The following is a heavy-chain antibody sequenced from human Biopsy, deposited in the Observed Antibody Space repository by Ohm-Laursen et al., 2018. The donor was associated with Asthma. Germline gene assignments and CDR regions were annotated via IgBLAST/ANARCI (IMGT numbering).Heavy chain of an antibody. CDR1: GFIISDSY. J-gene: IGHJ1*01. V-gene: IGHV3-11*06. CDR2: ISSSSSYT. D-gene: IGHD3-22*01. Sequence: SLRLSCTASGFIISDSYMSWIRLAPGKGLEWVSYISSSSSYTNYADSVKGLFTISRDNALNPLILHMSSLRAEDTAIYYCATHYYDRSGFYFQLWGQGTLVSVSS. CDR3: ATHYYDRSGFYFQL.